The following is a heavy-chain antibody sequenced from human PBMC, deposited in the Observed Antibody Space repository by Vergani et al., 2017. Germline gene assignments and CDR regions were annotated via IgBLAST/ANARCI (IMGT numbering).Heavy chain of an antibody. CDR2: ISSSGSTI. D-gene: IGHD3-10*01. J-gene: IGHJ6*02. V-gene: IGHV3-48*03. Sequence: EVQLVESGGGLVQPGGSLRLSCAASGITFSSYEMNWVRQAPGKGLEWVSYISSSGSTIYSADSVKSRFTISRDNAKNSLYLQMNSLRAEDTAVYYCARGPYYYYGSGSHLYYYSYYGMDVWGQGTTVTVSS. CDR1: GITFSSYE. CDR3: ARGPYYYYGSGSHLYYYSYYGMDV.